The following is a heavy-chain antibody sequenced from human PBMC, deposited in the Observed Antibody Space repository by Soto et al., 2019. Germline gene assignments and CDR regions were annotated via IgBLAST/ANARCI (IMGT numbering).Heavy chain of an antibody. D-gene: IGHD6-13*01. V-gene: IGHV3-33*01. CDR2: IWYDGSNK. CDR1: GFTFSSYG. CDR3: ARPRAIAAAGDGWFDY. Sequence: QPGGSLRLSCAASGFTFSSYGMHWVRQAPGKGLEWVSVIWYDGSNKYYAYSVKGRFTISRENSKNTLYLQMNSLRAEDTAVYYCARPRAIAAAGDGWFDYWGQGTLVTVSS. J-gene: IGHJ4*02.